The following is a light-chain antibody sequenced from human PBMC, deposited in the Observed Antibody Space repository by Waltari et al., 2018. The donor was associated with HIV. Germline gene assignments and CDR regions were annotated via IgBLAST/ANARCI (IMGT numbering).Light chain of an antibody. CDR3: SSYTSSSTLD. CDR1: SSDVGGYNY. J-gene: IGLJ2*01. Sequence: QSALTQPASVSGSPGQSITISCTGTSSDVGGYNYVSWYQQHPGKAPNLIMYEVSKRPPGVSNRFSGSKSGTAASLTITGIQAEDEADHSCSSYTSSSTLDFGGGTKLTVL. CDR2: EVS. V-gene: IGLV2-14*01.